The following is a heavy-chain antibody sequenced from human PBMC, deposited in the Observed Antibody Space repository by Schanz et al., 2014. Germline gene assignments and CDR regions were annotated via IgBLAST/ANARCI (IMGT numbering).Heavy chain of an antibody. V-gene: IGHV3-30*18. D-gene: IGHD5-12*01. J-gene: IGHJ6*02. Sequence: VQLLESGGGLVQPGGSLRLSCAGSGFTFSSYDIHWVRQAPGKGLEWVALIYYNGTNKYYADSVKGRFTISRDNSQNTLDLQMNTLRTEDTAVYYCAKELNRRGGQTNFYYYYGMDVWGQGTTVTVSS. CDR1: GFTFSSYD. CDR2: IYYNGTNK. CDR3: AKELNRRGGQTNFYYYYGMDV.